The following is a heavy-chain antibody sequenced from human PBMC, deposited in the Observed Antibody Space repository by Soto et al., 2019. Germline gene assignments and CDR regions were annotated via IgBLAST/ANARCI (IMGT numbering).Heavy chain of an antibody. V-gene: IGHV3-49*04. D-gene: IGHD3-10*01. CDR3: TRASSLYFDF. Sequence: GSLRLTCTTSGLTFGDYALTWVRQAPGKGLEWVGFIRRNAYGGTTDYAASVKGRFTISRDDSKSIAYLQMNSLRTEDTALYYCTRASSLYFDFWGQGTLVTGSS. J-gene: IGHJ4*02. CDR2: IRRNAYGGTT. CDR1: GLTFGDYA.